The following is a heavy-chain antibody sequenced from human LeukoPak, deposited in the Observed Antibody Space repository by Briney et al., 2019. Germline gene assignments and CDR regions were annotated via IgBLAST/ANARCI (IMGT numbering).Heavy chain of an antibody. CDR3: AKRAAAEIDY. V-gene: IGHV3-23*01. CDR2: ISGSGDST. CDR1: GFTFSRYA. Sequence: PGGSLRLSCAASGFTFSRYAMSWVRQAPGKGLEWVSDISGSGDSTYYAGSVKGRFTISRDNSKNTLYLQMNSLRAEDTAVYYCAKRAAAEIDYWGQGTLVTVSS. D-gene: IGHD6-13*01. J-gene: IGHJ4*02.